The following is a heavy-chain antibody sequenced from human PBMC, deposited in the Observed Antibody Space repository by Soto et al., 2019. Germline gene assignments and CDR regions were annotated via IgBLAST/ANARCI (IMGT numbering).Heavy chain of an antibody. CDR3: ARVVPGAEAWFGP. CDR1: GYTFSNYG. J-gene: IGHJ5*02. Sequence: SVKVSCKTSGYTFSNYGITWVRQAPGQPLEWLGWISLYSDGTSYAQKFRGRVSMTTDTSTTTAYMELRSLRSDDTAVYYCARVVPGAEAWFGPWGQGTLVTVSS. CDR2: ISLYSDGT. V-gene: IGHV1-18*01.